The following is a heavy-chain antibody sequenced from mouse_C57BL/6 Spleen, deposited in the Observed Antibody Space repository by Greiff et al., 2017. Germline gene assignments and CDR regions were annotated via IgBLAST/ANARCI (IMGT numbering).Heavy chain of an antibody. CDR1: GFNIKDYY. Sequence: VQLQQSGAELVRPGASVKLSCPASGFNIKDYYMHWVKQRPEQGLEWIGRIDPEDGDTEYAPKFQGKATMTADTSSNTAYLQLSSLTSEDTAVYYCSTGGLLRAMDYWGQGTSVTVSS. D-gene: IGHD2-3*01. J-gene: IGHJ4*01. CDR3: STGGLLRAMDY. CDR2: IDPEDGDT. V-gene: IGHV14-1*01.